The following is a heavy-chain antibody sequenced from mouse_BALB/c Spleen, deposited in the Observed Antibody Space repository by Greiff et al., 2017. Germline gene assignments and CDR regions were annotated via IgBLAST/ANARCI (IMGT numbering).Heavy chain of an antibody. CDR2: ISYSGST. D-gene: IGHD2-3*01. CDR3: ARFLYDGYQY. J-gene: IGHJ2*01. CDR1: GYSITSDYA. V-gene: IGHV3-2*02. Sequence: EVQLQQSGPGLVKPSQSLSLTCTVTGYSITSDYAWNWIRQFPGNKLEWMGYISYSGSTSYNPSLKSRISITRDTSKNQFFLQLNSVTTEDTATYYCARFLYDGYQYWGQGTTLTVSS.